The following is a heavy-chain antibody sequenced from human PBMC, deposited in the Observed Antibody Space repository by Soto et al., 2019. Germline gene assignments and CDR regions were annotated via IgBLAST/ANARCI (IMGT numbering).Heavy chain of an antibody. J-gene: IGHJ4*02. D-gene: IGHD6-13*01. CDR1: GGSFSGYY. CDR2: INHSGST. V-gene: IGHV4-34*01. CDR3: ARGHTYSSWYPY. Sequence: SETLSLTCAVYGGSFSGYYWSWIRQPPGKGLEWIGEINHSGSTNYNPSLKSRVTISVDTSKNQFSLKLSSVTAADTAVYYCARGHTYSSWYPYWGQGTLVTVSS.